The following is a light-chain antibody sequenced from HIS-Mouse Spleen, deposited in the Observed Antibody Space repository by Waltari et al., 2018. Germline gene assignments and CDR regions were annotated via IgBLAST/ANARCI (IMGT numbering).Light chain of an antibody. J-gene: IGLJ2*01. CDR1: SSDVGSYNL. CDR3: CSYAGSSTFRV. CDR2: EGS. Sequence: QSALTQPASVSGSPGQSITISCTGTSSDVGSYNLFSWYQQPPGKAPKPMIYEGSKRPSGVSNRFSGSKSGNTASLTISGLQAEDEADYYCCSYAGSSTFRVFGGGTKLTVL. V-gene: IGLV2-23*03.